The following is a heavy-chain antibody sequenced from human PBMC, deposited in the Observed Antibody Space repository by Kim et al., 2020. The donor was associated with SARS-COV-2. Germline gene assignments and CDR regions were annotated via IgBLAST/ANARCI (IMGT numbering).Heavy chain of an antibody. J-gene: IGHJ4*02. V-gene: IGHV3-74*01. CDR2: INSDGSST. Sequence: GGSLRRSCAASGFSFSNSWMHWVRQAPGKGLVWVSRINSDGSSTSYADSVKGRFTVSRDNAENTLYLQMNSLRAEDTAVYYCASLVCSGGDCPSPDFDYWGQGTLVTVSS. D-gene: IGHD2-21*01. CDR3: ASLVCSGGDCPSPDFDY. CDR1: GFSFSNSW.